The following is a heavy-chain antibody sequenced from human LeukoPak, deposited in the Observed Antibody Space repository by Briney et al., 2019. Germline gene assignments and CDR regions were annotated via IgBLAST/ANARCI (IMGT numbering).Heavy chain of an antibody. D-gene: IGHD2-2*02. V-gene: IGHV3-23*01. J-gene: IGHJ4*02. CDR1: GFTFSSYA. CDR2: ISGSGGST. Sequence: GGSLRLSCAASGFTFSSYAMSWVRQAPGKGLEWVSAISGSGGSTYYADSVKGRFTISRDNSKNTLYLQMNSLRAEDTAVYYCARVRYCSSTSYYSGYFDYWGQGTLVTVFS. CDR3: ARVRYCSSTSYYSGYFDY.